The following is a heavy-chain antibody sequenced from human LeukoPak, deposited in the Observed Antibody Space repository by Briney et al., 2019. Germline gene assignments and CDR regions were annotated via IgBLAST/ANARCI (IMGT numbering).Heavy chain of an antibody. CDR3: AKDGVFWRGYYPY. CDR1: GFTFSSYA. CDR2: ISGSGGST. Sequence: SGGSLRLSCAASGFTFSSYAMSWVRQAPGKGLEWVSAISGSGGSTYYADSVKGRFTISRDNSKNTLYLQMNRLTAEDTAIYFCAKDGVFWRGYYPYWGGGTLVTVSS. V-gene: IGHV3-23*01. D-gene: IGHD3-3*01. J-gene: IGHJ4*02.